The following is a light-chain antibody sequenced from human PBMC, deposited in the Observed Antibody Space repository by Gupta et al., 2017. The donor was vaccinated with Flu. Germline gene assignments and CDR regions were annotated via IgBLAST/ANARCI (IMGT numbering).Light chain of an antibody. CDR2: WAS. Sequence: SLGERATINCKSSQSVLYSSNNKNYLAWYQQKPGQPPKLLIYWASSRESGVTDRISGSGSGTDFTLTISSLQAEDVAVYYCQQYDSAPRTFGQGTKVAIK. V-gene: IGKV4-1*01. CDR1: QSVLYSSNNKNY. J-gene: IGKJ1*01. CDR3: QQYDSAPRT.